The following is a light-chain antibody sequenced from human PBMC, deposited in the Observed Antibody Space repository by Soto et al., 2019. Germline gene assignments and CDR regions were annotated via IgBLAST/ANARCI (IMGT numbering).Light chain of an antibody. CDR2: EVT. Sequence: QSALTQPPSASGFPGQSVTISCTGTSSDVGYYDYVSWYQQHPGKAPKLVIYEVTKRPSGVPDRVSASKSGNTASLAITGLQAEDEADYYCQSQDSSLSGSVFGGGTKLTVL. CDR1: SSDVGYYDY. V-gene: IGLV2-8*01. CDR3: QSQDSSLSGSV. J-gene: IGLJ2*01.